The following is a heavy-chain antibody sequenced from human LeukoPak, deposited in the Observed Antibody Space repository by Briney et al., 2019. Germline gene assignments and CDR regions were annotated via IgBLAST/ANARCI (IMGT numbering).Heavy chain of an antibody. V-gene: IGHV4-34*01. CDR3: ARGRYSGSYRGYYFDY. J-gene: IGHJ4*02. CDR2: INHSGST. Sequence: SETLSLTCAVYGGSFSGYYWSWIRQPPGKGLEWIGEINHSGSTNYNPSLKSRVTISVATSKNQFSLKLSSVTAADTAVYYCARGRYSGSYRGYYFDYWGQGTLVTVSS. D-gene: IGHD1-26*01. CDR1: GGSFSGYY.